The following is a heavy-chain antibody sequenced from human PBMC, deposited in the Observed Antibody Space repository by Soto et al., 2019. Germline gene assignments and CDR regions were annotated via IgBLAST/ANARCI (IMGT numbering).Heavy chain of an antibody. Sequence: GGSVRLSCAASGFTFSSYAMSWVRQAPGKGLEWVSAISGSGGRTYYADSVKGRFTISRDNSKNTLYLQMNSLRAEDTAVYYCAALIVVVMYPDYWGQGTLVTVSS. CDR3: AALIVVVMYPDY. J-gene: IGHJ4*02. D-gene: IGHD3-22*01. CDR1: GFTFSSYA. CDR2: ISGSGGRT. V-gene: IGHV3-23*01.